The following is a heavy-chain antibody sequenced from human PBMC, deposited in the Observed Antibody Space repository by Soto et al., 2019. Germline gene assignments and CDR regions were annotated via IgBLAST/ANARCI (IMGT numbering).Heavy chain of an antibody. J-gene: IGHJ6*01. CDR1: GYNLITFF. CDR2: INPGYPAGRST. V-gene: IGHV1-46*01. D-gene: IGHD1-26*01. CDR3: AKEAIGAGATTGMDV. Sequence: SVKVSWKATGYNLITFFLHWMRQAPVQGLQWMGVINPGYPAGRSTTYAQKFQGRVTMTTDTSTSTVYMELSRLRSDDTAVYYCAKEAIGAGATTGMDVWGQGTTVSVSS.